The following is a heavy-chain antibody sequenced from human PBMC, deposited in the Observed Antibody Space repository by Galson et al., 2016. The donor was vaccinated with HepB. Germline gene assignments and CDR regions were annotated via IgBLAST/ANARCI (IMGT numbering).Heavy chain of an antibody. CDR3: ARARVGYQDAFDI. CDR2: ISGSSSYI. CDR1: GFTFSSYS. D-gene: IGHD5-18*01. V-gene: IGHV3-21*01. Sequence: SLRLSCAASGFTFSSYSMNWVRQAPGKGLEWVSSISGSSSYIYYADSVKGRFTISRDNAKNSLYLQMNSLRAEDTAVYYCARARVGYQDAFDIWGQGTMVTVSS. J-gene: IGHJ3*02.